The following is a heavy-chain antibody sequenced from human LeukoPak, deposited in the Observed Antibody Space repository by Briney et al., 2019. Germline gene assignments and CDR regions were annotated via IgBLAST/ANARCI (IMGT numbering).Heavy chain of an antibody. CDR2: INPSGGST. J-gene: IGHJ6*02. CDR1: GYTFTSYY. CDR3: ARGCSPPYYYNGMDV. D-gene: IGHD2-21*01. V-gene: IGHV1-46*01. Sequence: ASVKVSCKASGYTFTSYYMHWVRQAPGQGLEWMGIINPSGGSTSYAQKFQGRVTMTRDTSTSTVYMELSSLRSEDTAVYYCARGCSPPYYYNGMDVWGQGTTVTVSS.